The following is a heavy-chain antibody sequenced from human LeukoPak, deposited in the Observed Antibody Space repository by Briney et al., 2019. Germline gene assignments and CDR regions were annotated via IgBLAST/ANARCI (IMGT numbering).Heavy chain of an antibody. Sequence: SETLSLTCTVSGGSISSYYWSWIRQPAGKGLEWIGRIYSSGITNYNPSLKSRVTMSVDTSKNQFSLKLSSVTAADTAVYYCARVRVGSNWNYGSFDCWGQGTLVTVSS. D-gene: IGHD1-7*01. J-gene: IGHJ4*02. V-gene: IGHV4-4*07. CDR3: ARVRVGSNWNYGSFDC. CDR2: IYSSGIT. CDR1: GGSISSYY.